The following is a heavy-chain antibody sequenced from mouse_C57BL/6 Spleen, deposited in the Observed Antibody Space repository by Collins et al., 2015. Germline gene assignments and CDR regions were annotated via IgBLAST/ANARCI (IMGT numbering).Heavy chain of an antibody. J-gene: IGHJ4*01. CDR3: AKIYDYAMDY. D-gene: IGHD2-3*01. Sequence: QIQLVQSGPELKKPGETVKISCKASGYTFTNYGMNWVKQAPGKGLKWMGWINTYTGEPTYADDFKGRFAFSLETSASTAYLQINNLKNEDTATYFCAKIYDYAMDYWGQGTSVTVSS. V-gene: IGHV9-3-1*01. CDR2: INTYTGEP. CDR1: GYTFTNYG.